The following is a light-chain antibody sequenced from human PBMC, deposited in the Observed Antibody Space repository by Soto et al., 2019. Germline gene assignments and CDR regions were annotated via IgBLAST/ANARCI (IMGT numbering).Light chain of an antibody. CDR2: AAS. Sequence: DMQMTQTPSSLSASVGDRVTITCRASQSVSNYLKWYQQKPGKAPKLLIYAASTLQSGVPSRCSGSGSGTDFTLTISSLHPEDFATYYCQQVLSHPLTLGPGTKVDIK. CDR1: QSVSNY. V-gene: IGKV1-39*01. CDR3: QQVLSHPLT. J-gene: IGKJ3*01.